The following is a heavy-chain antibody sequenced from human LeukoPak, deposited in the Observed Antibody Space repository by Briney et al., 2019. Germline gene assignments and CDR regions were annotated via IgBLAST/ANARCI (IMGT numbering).Heavy chain of an antibody. D-gene: IGHD4-17*01. CDR3: ARDTFDYGEDYYYYYMDV. J-gene: IGHJ6*03. Sequence: GGSLRLSCAASGFTFSSYSMNWVRQAPGKGLEWVSSISSSSSYIYYADSVKGRFTISRDNAKNTLYLQMNSLRAEDTAVYYCARDTFDYGEDYYYYYMDVWGKGTTVTVSS. CDR2: ISSSSSYI. V-gene: IGHV3-21*01. CDR1: GFTFSSYS.